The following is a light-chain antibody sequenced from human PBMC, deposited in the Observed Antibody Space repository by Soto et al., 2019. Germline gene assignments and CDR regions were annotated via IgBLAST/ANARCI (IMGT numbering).Light chain of an antibody. CDR3: CSYAGTYTWV. CDR2: DVS. Sequence: QSALTQPRSVSGSPGQSVIISCTGSSSDVGGYNYVSWYQQHPGKAPKFMIFDVSERPSGVPDRFSGSKSGNTASLTISGLQAEDGADYYCCSYAGTYTWVFGGGTKLTVL. CDR1: SSDVGGYNY. J-gene: IGLJ3*02. V-gene: IGLV2-11*01.